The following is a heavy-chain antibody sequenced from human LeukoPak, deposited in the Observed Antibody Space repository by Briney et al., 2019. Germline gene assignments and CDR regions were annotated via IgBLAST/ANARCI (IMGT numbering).Heavy chain of an antibody. CDR1: GFTVSSNY. D-gene: IGHD2-2*01. CDR3: ARDSGYQLLSSDY. J-gene: IGHJ4*02. CDR2: ISSSSSYI. V-gene: IGHV3-21*01. Sequence: GGSLRLSCAASGFTVSSNYMSWVRQAPGKGLEWVSSISSSSSYIYYADSVKGRFTISRDNAKNSLYLQMNSLRAEDTAVYYCARDSGYQLLSSDYWGQGTLVTVSS.